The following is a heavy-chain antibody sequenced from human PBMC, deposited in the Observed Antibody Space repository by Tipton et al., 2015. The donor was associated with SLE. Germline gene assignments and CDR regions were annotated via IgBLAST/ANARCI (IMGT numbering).Heavy chain of an antibody. CDR1: GASIGSHH. D-gene: IGHD1-26*01. J-gene: IGHJ6*03. CDR2: IFYSGGT. V-gene: IGHV4-59*11. CDR3: AREVGGSYCDYYYYYMDV. Sequence: TLSLTCTVSGASIGSHHWTWIRQPPGKGLEWIGNIFYSGGTNYSPFLNSRITISVDTSKNQLSLNVISMTAADTAVYYCAREVGGSYCDYYYYYMDVWGKGTTV.